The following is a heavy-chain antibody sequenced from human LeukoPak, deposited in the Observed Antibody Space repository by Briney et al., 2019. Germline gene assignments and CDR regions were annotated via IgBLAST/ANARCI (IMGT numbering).Heavy chain of an antibody. Sequence: SETLSLTCAVYGGSFSGYYWSWIRQPPGKGLEWIGEINHSGSTNYNPSLKSRVTISVDTSKNQSSLKLSSVTAADTAVYYCAAMYYDFWSGYSRRFDYWGQGTLVTVSS. CDR2: INHSGST. J-gene: IGHJ4*02. CDR1: GGSFSGYY. CDR3: AAMYYDFWSGYSRRFDY. D-gene: IGHD3-3*01. V-gene: IGHV4-34*01.